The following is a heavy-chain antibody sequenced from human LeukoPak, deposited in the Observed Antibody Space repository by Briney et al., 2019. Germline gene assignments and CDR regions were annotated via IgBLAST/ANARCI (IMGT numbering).Heavy chain of an antibody. Sequence: SQTLSLTCAISGDSVSSNSVTWNWIRQSPSRGLEWLGRTYYRSTWYNDYAVSVRGRITVNPDTSKNQFSLHLNSVTPEDTAVYYCARGFGLRSAFDIWGQGTMVTVSS. V-gene: IGHV6-1*01. CDR2: TYYRSTWYN. J-gene: IGHJ3*02. CDR1: GDSVSSNSVT. D-gene: IGHD5-12*01. CDR3: ARGFGLRSAFDI.